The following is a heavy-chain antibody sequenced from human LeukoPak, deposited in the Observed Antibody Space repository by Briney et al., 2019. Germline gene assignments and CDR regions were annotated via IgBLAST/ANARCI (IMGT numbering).Heavy chain of an antibody. CDR1: GGSFRSYY. D-gene: IGHD2-2*01. CDR2: IYESGST. CDR3: ARVGGYCSSTSCYGFSGYNWFAP. Sequence: SETLSLTCTVSGGSFRSYYWSWIRQPPGKGLEWIVYIYESGSTNYYPSLKSRVTISVDTSKNRFSLKLRSVTAADTAVYYCARVGGYCSSTSCYGFSGYNWFAPWGQGTLVTVSS. V-gene: IGHV4-59*01. J-gene: IGHJ5*02.